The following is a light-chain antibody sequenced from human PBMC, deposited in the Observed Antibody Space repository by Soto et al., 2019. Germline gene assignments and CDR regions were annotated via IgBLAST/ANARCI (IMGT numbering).Light chain of an antibody. J-gene: IGLJ1*01. Sequence: SALTQPASVSGSPGQSITISCTGTSSDVGGYNYVSWYQRHPGKAPKLMIYEVSNRPSGVSNRFSGSKSGNTASLTISGLQAEDEADYYCSSYTSSSTFFFGTGTKVTVL. V-gene: IGLV2-14*01. CDR2: EVS. CDR1: SSDVGGYNY. CDR3: SSYTSSSTFF.